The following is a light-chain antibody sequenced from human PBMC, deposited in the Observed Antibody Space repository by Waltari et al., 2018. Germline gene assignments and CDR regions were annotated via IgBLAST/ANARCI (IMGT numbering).Light chain of an antibody. CDR2: ANS. V-gene: IGLV1-40*01. J-gene: IGLJ1*01. Sequence: QSVLTQPPSVSGAPGQRVTISCTGSRSNIGAGYDVHWYQQFPGVAPKLVMFANSNLPSGVPDRFSGFQSETSASLIITGLQAEDEADYYCQSYDTSLSGSHVFGPGTKVTVL. CDR1: RSNIGAGYD. CDR3: QSYDTSLSGSHV.